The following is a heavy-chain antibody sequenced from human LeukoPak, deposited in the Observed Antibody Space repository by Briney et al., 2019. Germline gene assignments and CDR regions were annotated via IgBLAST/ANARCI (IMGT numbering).Heavy chain of an antibody. CDR2: IDPNSGGT. V-gene: IGHV1-2*06. J-gene: IGHJ4*02. Sequence: ASVKVSCKASGSSFTGYFMHWVRQAPGQGPEWMGRIDPNSGGTNYALKFQGRVTMTRDTSISTAYMELSRLRSDDTAVYYCAREIRPNYDFDYWGQGTLVTVSS. CDR1: GSSFTGYF. CDR3: AREIRPNYDFDY. D-gene: IGHD4/OR15-4a*01.